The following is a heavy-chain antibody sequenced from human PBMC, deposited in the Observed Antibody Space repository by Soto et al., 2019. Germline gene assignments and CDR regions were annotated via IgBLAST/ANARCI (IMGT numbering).Heavy chain of an antibody. Sequence: GGSLRLSCTASGFTFGDYAMSWFRQAPGKGLEWVGFIRSKAYGGTTEYAASVKGRFTISRDDSKSIAYLQMNSLKTEDTAVYYCTRGGSSPEGDSYGMDVWGQGTTVTVSS. CDR3: TRGGSSPEGDSYGMDV. V-gene: IGHV3-49*03. CDR1: GFTFGDYA. CDR2: IRSKAYGGTT. D-gene: IGHD6-6*01. J-gene: IGHJ6*02.